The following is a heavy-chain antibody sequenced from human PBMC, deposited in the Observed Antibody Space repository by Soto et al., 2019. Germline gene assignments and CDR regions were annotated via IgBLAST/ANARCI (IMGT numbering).Heavy chain of an antibody. CDR2: IYYSGST. D-gene: IGHD3-3*01. CDR1: GGSISSGGYY. CDR3: ARASYVFGSGTPYYFDG. J-gene: IGHJ4*02. V-gene: IGHV4-31*01. Sequence: SETLSLTCTVSGGSISSGGYYWSWIRQHPGKGLEWIGYIYYSGSTYYNPSLKSPVTISVDTSKDQFSLKLSSVTAADTAVYYCARASYVFGSGTPYYFDGWGQDTLLTFSS.